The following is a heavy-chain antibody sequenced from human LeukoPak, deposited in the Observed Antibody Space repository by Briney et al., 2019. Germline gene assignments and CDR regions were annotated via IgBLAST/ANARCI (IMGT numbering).Heavy chain of an antibody. V-gene: IGHV4-59*01. CDR2: VFYSGNT. CDR1: SDSIRRYY. CDR3: AGGTTGYHYYLDV. Sequence: PSETLSLTCSVSSDSIRRYYWSWLRQPPGKGLEWIGYVFYSGNTIYNPSLKSRLTISIDTSKNQFSLRLSSVTAADTAVCYCAGGTTGYHYYLDVWGKGITVPVSS. D-gene: IGHD1-7*01. J-gene: IGHJ6*03.